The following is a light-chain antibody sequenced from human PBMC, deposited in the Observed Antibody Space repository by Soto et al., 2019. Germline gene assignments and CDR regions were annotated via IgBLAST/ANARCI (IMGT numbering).Light chain of an antibody. V-gene: IGKV1-39*01. CDR1: QSISTY. J-gene: IGKJ4*01. Sequence: DIQMTQSPSSLSASVGDRVTITCRASQSISTYLNWYHQKPGKAPRLLIYAPSNLQRGAPSRFSGSGSGTDFTLTISSLQPEDFATYYCQQSSRSPLTFGGGTTVVIK. CDR2: APS. CDR3: QQSSRSPLT.